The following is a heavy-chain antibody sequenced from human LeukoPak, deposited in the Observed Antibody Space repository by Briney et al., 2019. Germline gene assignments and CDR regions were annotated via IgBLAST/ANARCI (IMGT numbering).Heavy chain of an antibody. J-gene: IGHJ4*02. CDR2: INSDGSST. CDR1: GFTFSSYW. Sequence: PGGSLRLSCAASGFTFSSYWMHWVRQAPGKGLVWVSRINSDGSSTRYADSVKGRFTISRDNTKNTLYLQMNSLRAEDAAVYYCARAPVTSCSGVLCYPFDYWGQGTLVTVSS. CDR3: ARAPVTSCSGVLCYPFDY. V-gene: IGHV3-74*01. D-gene: IGHD2-15*01.